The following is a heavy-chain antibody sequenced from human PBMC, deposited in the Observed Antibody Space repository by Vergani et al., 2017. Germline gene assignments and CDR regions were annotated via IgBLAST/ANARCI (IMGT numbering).Heavy chain of an antibody. CDR1: GGTFSSYA. CDR3: ARGQVSDAFDI. J-gene: IGHJ3*02. V-gene: IGHV1-69*04. D-gene: IGHD3-10*01. Sequence: QVQLVQSGAEVKKPGSSVKVSCKASGGTFSSYAISGVRQAPGQGLEWMGRIIPILGIANYAQKFQGRVTITADKSTSTAYMELSSLRSEDTAVYYCARGQVSDAFDIWGQGTMVTVSS. CDR2: IIPILGIA.